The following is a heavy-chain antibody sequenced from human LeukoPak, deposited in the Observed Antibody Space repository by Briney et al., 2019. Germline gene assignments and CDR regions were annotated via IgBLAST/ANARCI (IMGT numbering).Heavy chain of an antibody. CDR2: ISYDGSNK. CDR3: ARGPSYYMDV. V-gene: IGHV3-30-3*01. CDR1: GFTFSSYA. Sequence: GGSLRLSCAASGFTFSSYAMHWVRQAPGKGLEWVAVISYDGSNKYYADSVKGRLTISRGNSKNTLYLQMNSLRAEDTAVYYCARGPSYYMDVWGKGTTVTVSS. J-gene: IGHJ6*03.